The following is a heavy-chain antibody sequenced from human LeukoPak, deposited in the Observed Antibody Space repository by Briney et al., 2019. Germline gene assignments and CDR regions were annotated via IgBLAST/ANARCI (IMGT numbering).Heavy chain of an antibody. D-gene: IGHD3-3*01. J-gene: IGHJ4*02. CDR1: GYTFTSYY. CDR2: INPSGGST. Sequence: ASVKVSCKASGYTFTSYYMHWVRQAPGQGLEWMGIINPSGGSTSCAQKFQGRVTMTRDTSTSTVYMELSSLRSEDTAVYYCAREQASDFWSGYPFDYWGQGTLVTVSS. V-gene: IGHV1-46*01. CDR3: AREQASDFWSGYPFDY.